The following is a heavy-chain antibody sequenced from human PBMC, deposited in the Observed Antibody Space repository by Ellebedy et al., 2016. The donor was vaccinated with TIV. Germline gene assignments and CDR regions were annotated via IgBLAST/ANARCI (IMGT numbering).Heavy chain of an antibody. Sequence: GGSLRLSCTASGFTFGDYAMSWFRQAPGKGLEWVGFIGSKAYGGTTEYAASVKGRFTISRDDSKSIAYLQMNSLKTEDTAVYYCSRDHIAVAGTGALDIWGHGTMVTVSS. V-gene: IGHV3-49*03. CDR3: SRDHIAVAGTGALDI. D-gene: IGHD6-19*01. CDR1: GFTFGDYA. CDR2: IGSKAYGGTT. J-gene: IGHJ3*02.